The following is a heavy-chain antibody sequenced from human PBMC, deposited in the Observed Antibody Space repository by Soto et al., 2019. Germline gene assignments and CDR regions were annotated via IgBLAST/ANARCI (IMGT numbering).Heavy chain of an antibody. D-gene: IGHD6-13*01. CDR1: GVTFSSFS. J-gene: IGHJ3*02. CDR3: AKDSVAAAALDAFDI. CDR2: ILSSGGSI. V-gene: IGHV3-21*04. Sequence: GGSLRLSCAASGVTFSSFSFNWVRQAPGKGLEWVSFILSSGGSIYYADSVKGRFTISRDNSKNTLYLQMNSLRAEDTAVYYCAKDSVAAAALDAFDIWGQGTMVTVSS.